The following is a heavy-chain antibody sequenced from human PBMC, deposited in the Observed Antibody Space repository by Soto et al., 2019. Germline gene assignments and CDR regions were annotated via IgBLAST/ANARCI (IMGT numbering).Heavy chain of an antibody. V-gene: IGHV4-31*03. CDR1: GGSISSGGYY. J-gene: IGHJ4*02. CDR2: IFYSGST. D-gene: IGHD1-26*01. Sequence: QVPLQESGPGLVKPSQTLSLTCTVSGGSISSGGYYWSWIRQHPGKGLEWIGYIFYSGSTYYNPSLKSRVTISVDTSKNQFSLKLSSVTAADTAVYYCATVDTSMGATCVSYWGQGTLVTVSS. CDR3: ATVDTSMGATCVSY.